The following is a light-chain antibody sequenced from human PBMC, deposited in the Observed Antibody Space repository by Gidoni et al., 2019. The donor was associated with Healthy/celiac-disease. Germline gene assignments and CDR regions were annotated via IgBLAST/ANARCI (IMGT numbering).Light chain of an antibody. V-gene: IGKV1-8*01. CDR1: QGISSY. CDR3: QQYYSYPQT. Sequence: AIRMTQSPSSFSASTGDRVTITCRASQGISSYLAWYQQKPGKAPKLLIYAASTVQSGVPSRFSGSGAGTDFTLTISCLQSEDFATYYCQQYYSYPQTVXQXTKLEIK. J-gene: IGKJ2*01. CDR2: AAS.